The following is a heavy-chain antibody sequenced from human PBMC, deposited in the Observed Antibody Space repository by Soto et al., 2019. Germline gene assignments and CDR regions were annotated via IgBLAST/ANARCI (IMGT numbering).Heavy chain of an antibody. Sequence: SETLSLTCTVSGDSITSYNWDWLCQPPGKALEWIGYVYSSGSTNYNPSLKSRVTISVDTSRNQFSLKVNSVTAADTAVYYCARRAVVAVTGSLDNWLDPWGQGILVTVSS. V-gene: IGHV4-59*01. J-gene: IGHJ5*02. CDR3: ARRAVVAVTGSLDNWLDP. D-gene: IGHD2-21*01. CDR2: VYSSGST. CDR1: GDSITSYN.